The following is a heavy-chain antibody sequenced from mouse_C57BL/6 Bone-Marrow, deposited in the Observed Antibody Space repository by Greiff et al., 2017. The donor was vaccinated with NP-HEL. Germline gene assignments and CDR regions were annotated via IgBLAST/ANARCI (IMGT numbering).Heavy chain of an antibody. Sequence: VQGVESGPELVKPGASVKISCKASGYAFSSSWMNWVKQRPGKGLEWIGRIYPGDGDTNYNGKFKGKATLTADKSSSTAYMQLSSLTSEDSAVYFCARFYYGNYVGDWYFDVWGTGTTVTVSS. V-gene: IGHV1-82*01. D-gene: IGHD2-1*01. CDR3: ARFYYGNYVGDWYFDV. CDR1: GYAFSSSW. CDR2: IYPGDGDT. J-gene: IGHJ1*03.